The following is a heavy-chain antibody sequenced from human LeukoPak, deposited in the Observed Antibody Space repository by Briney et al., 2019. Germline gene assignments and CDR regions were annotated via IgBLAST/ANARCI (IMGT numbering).Heavy chain of an antibody. CDR1: GFTVSRHG. J-gene: IGHJ6*03. CDR3: AKGSYYCSNNCPQYYYYMDV. Sequence: PGGSLRLSCAAAGFTVSRHGIRWGRQAPGDGLELGLFIREDGSEKYYREAVKGRFTISRENSENTLYLQMNSLRPEDTAVYYCAKGSYYCSNNCPQYYYYMDVWGKGTTVIVSS. CDR2: IREDGSEK. D-gene: IGHD2-2*01. V-gene: IGHV3-30*02.